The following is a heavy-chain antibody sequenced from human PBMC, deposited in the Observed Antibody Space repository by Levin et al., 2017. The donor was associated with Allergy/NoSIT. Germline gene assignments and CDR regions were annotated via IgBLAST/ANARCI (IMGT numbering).Heavy chain of an antibody. CDR2: INSDGSST. CDR3: ARGTYYFDY. J-gene: IGHJ4*02. Sequence: GGSLRLSCAASGFTFSTYWIHWVRQAPGKGLVWVSRINSDGSSTSYADSVKGRFTVSRDNAKNTLYLQVNSLRAEDTAVYYCARGTYYFDYWGQGTLVTVSS. CDR1: GFTFSTYW. D-gene: IGHD1-14*01. V-gene: IGHV3-74*01.